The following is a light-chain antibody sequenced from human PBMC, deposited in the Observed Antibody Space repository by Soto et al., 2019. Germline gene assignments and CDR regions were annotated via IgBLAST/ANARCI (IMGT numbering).Light chain of an antibody. CDR1: QTISNW. CDR3: QQYNPYPLT. V-gene: IGKV1-5*03. Sequence: DIQMTQSPSTLSASVGDRVTITCRASQTISNWLAWYQQKPGKAPNLLIYKASSLESGVPSRFSGSGSGTEFTLTISSLQTDDFATYYCQQYNPYPLTFGGGTKVEIK. J-gene: IGKJ4*01. CDR2: KAS.